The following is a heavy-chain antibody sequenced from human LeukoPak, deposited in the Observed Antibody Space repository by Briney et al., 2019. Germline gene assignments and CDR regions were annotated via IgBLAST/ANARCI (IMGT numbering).Heavy chain of an antibody. Sequence: ASVKVSCKASGYTFTGYYMHWVRQAPGQGLEWMGRINPNSGGTNYAQKFQGRVTMTRDTSIGTAYMELSRLRSDDTAVYYCAREQWLENFDYWGQGTLVTVSS. J-gene: IGHJ4*02. CDR2: INPNSGGT. CDR3: AREQWLENFDY. CDR1: GYTFTGYY. V-gene: IGHV1-2*06. D-gene: IGHD6-19*01.